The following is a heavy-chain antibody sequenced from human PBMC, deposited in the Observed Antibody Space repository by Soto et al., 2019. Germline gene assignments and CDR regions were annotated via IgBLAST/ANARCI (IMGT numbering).Heavy chain of an antibody. CDR2: INWNGRTR. CDR1: GFTFDDYG. V-gene: IGHV3-20*04. J-gene: IGHJ4*02. D-gene: IGHD3-9*01. Sequence: PGGSLRLSCAASGFTFDDYGMRWVRQVPGKGLEWVAGINWNGRTRNYAASVTGRFTISSDTAKHSLYLQMNSLRAEDTALYFCARASPRGRYFDWLIFPLGHWGRRTLVTVSS. CDR3: ARASPRGRYFDWLIFPLGH.